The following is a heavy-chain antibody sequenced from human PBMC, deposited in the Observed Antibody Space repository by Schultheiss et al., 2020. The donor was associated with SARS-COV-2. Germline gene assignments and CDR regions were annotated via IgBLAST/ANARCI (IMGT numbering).Heavy chain of an antibody. J-gene: IGHJ4*02. D-gene: IGHD3-22*01. CDR1: GGSISSYY. Sequence: SETLSLTCTVSGGSISSYYWSWIRQPPGKGLEWIGYIYYSGSTNYNPSLKSRVTISVDTSKNQFSLKLSSVTAADTAVYYCARRSYYDSSGYPFDYWGQGTLVTVSS. V-gene: IGHV4-59*08. CDR3: ARRSYYDSSGYPFDY. CDR2: IYYSGST.